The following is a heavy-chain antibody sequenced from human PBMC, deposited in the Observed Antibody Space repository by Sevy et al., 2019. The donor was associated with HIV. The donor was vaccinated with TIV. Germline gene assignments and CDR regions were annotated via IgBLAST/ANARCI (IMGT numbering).Heavy chain of an antibody. CDR3: ANAYSGSYSHAYLYALDV. CDR1: GFSFSYYG. D-gene: IGHD1-26*01. CDR2: ISHDGINE. Sequence: GGSLRLSCIGSGFSFSYYGIHWVRQSPGKGLDWVALISHDGINEYYADSVKGRFTISRDNSKNTVYLEMNSQRNEDTAIYSGANAYSGSYSHAYLYALDVWGQGTTVTVSS. J-gene: IGHJ6*02. V-gene: IGHV3-30*18.